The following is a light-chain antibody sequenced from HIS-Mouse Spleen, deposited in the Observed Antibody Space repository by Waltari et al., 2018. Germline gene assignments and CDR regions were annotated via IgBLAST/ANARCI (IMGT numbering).Light chain of an antibody. CDR2: AAS. CDR1: QGISSY. CDR3: QQYYSYPWT. Sequence: FSASTGDRVTITCRASQGISSYLAWYQQKPGKAPKLLIYAASTLQSGVPSRFSGSGSGTDFTLTISCLQSEDFATYYCQQYYSYPWTFGQGTKVEIK. J-gene: IGKJ1*01. V-gene: IGKV1-8*01.